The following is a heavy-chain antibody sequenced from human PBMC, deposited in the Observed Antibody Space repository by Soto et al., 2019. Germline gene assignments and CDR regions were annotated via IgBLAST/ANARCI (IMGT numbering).Heavy chain of an antibody. CDR3: ARHPYDFWSGYFSWFDP. Sequence: SETLSLTCTVSGGSISNPIYYWSWIRQPPGKGLEWIGYIYYSGSTNYNPSLKSRVTISVDTSKNQFSLKLSSVTAADTAVYYCARHPYDFWSGYFSWFDPWGQGTLVTVSS. J-gene: IGHJ5*02. V-gene: IGHV4-59*08. CDR1: GGSISNPIYY. D-gene: IGHD3-3*01. CDR2: IYYSGST.